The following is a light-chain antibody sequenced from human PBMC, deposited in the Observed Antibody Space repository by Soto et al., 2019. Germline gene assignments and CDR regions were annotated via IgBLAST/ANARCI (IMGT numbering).Light chain of an antibody. CDR1: QGIRND. CDR3: LQEYRYPLT. V-gene: IGKV1-6*01. J-gene: IGKJ4*01. CDR2: AAS. Sequence: AIQLTQSPASLSASVGDRVTITCRASQGIRNDLGWFQQKPGKAPKLLIYAASSLQTGVPSRFSGSVSGTYFTLTISSLQVEDFATYYCLQEYRYPLTLGGGTKVEI.